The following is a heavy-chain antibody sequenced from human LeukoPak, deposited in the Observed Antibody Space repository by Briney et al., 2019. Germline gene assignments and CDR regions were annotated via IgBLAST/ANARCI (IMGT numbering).Heavy chain of an antibody. CDR3: AKEGVVVAAGFYFDY. J-gene: IGHJ4*02. Sequence: GGSLRLSCAASGFTFSSYGMHWVRQAPGKGLEWVAVISYDGSNKYYVDSVKGRFTISRDNSKNTLYLQMNSLRAEDTAVYYCAKEGVVVAAGFYFDYWGQGTLVTVSS. V-gene: IGHV3-30*18. D-gene: IGHD2-15*01. CDR2: ISYDGSNK. CDR1: GFTFSSYG.